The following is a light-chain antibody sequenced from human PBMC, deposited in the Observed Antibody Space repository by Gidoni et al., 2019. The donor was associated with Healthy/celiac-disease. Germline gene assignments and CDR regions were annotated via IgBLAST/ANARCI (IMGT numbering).Light chain of an antibody. J-gene: IGKJ1*01. CDR2: AAS. V-gene: IGKV1D-12*01. CDR3: QQANSFPRT. CDR1: QGISSW. Sequence: DIQMTQAPASVSASVGDRVTITCRASQGISSWVAWYQQKPGKAPKLLIYAASSLQSGVPSRFSGSGSGTDFTLTISSLQPEDFATYYCQQANSFPRTFXXXTKVEIK.